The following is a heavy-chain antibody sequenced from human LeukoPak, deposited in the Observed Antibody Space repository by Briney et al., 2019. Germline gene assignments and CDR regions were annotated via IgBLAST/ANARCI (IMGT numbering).Heavy chain of an antibody. J-gene: IGHJ4*02. Sequence: SETLSLTCTVSGGSFSSSTYYWGWIRQPPGKGLEWIGSVYYSGSTYYNQSLKSRVTISVDTSKNQFSLKLTSVTAADAAVYYCARQYYDSSGYYPWYFDYWGQGTLVTVSS. CDR3: ARQYYDSSGYYPWYFDY. D-gene: IGHD3-22*01. CDR2: VYYSGST. CDR1: GGSFSSSTYY. V-gene: IGHV4-39*01.